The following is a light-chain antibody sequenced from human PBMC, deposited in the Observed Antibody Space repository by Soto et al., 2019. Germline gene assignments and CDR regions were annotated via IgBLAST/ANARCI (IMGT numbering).Light chain of an antibody. J-gene: IGLJ1*01. Sequence: QSVLTQPPSASGTPGQRVTISCSGSSSNIGSNTVNWYQQLPGTAPKVLIYGNNQRPSGVPDRFSGSKSGTSASLAISGLQSQDEADYYCAAWDDSLHGHVFGTGTKLTVL. CDR2: GNN. CDR1: SSNIGSNT. V-gene: IGLV1-44*01. CDR3: AAWDDSLHGHV.